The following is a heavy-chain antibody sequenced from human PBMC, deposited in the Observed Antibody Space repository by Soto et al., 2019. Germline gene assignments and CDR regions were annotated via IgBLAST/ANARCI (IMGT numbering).Heavy chain of an antibody. J-gene: IGHJ4*02. D-gene: IGHD2-15*01. V-gene: IGHV1-69*13. CDR3: ARAFSHGRLVVAATPFDY. Sequence: GASVKVSCKASGGTFSNYAISWVRQAPGQGLEWMGGIIPIFGTANYAQKFQGRVTITADESTSTAYMELSSLRSEDTAVYYCARAFSHGRLVVAATPFDYWGQGTLVTVSS. CDR1: GGTFSNYA. CDR2: IIPIFGTA.